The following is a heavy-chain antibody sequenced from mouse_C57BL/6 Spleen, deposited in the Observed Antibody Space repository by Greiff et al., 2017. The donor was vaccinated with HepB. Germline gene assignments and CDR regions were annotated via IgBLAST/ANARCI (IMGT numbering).Heavy chain of an antibody. V-gene: IGHV1-52*01. CDR2: IDPSDSET. J-gene: IGHJ4*01. CDR3: ARLGWLPYAMDY. CDR1: GYTFTSYW. D-gene: IGHD2-3*01. Sequence: QVQLQQPGAELVRPGSSVKLSCKASGYTFTSYWMHWVKQRPIQGLEWIGNIDPSDSETHYNQKFKDKATLTVDKSSSTAYMQLSSLTSEDSAVYYCARLGWLPYAMDYWGQGTSVTVSS.